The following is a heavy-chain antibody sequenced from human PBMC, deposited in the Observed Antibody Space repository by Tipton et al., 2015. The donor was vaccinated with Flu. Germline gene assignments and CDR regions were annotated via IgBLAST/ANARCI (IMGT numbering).Heavy chain of an antibody. Sequence: SLRLSCAASGFTFSSYGMHWVRQAPGKGLEWVAVIWYDGSNKYYADSVKGRFTISRDNSKNTLYLQMNSLRAEDTAVYYCAREGLNRWSTLYYFDYWGQGTLVTVSS. CDR1: GFTFSSYG. CDR2: IWYDGSNK. J-gene: IGHJ4*02. V-gene: IGHV3-33*01. D-gene: IGHD1-1*01. CDR3: AREGLNRWSTLYYFDY.